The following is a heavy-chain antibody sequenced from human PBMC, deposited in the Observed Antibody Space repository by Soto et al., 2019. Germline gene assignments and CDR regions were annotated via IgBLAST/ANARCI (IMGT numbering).Heavy chain of an antibody. CDR1: GFTFSSYG. D-gene: IGHD1-26*01. CDR3: AKDARRRGATSYYIDD. CDR2: ISYDGSNK. J-gene: IGHJ4*02. Sequence: GGSLRLSCAASGFTFSSYGMHWVRQAPGKGLEWVAVISYDGSNKYYADSVKGRFTISRDDSKNTLYLQMNSLRAEDTAVYYCAKDARRRGATSYYIDDWGQGTLVTVSS. V-gene: IGHV3-30*18.